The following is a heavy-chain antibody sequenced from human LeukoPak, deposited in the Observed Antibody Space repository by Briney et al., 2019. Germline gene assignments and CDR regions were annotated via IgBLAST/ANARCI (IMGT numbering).Heavy chain of an antibody. D-gene: IGHD2-15*01. CDR3: ARDCYSSNGVSCFDY. Sequence: GRSLRLSCAASGFTFSSYAMHWVRQAPGKGLEWVAVISYDGSNKYYADSVKGRFTISRDNSKNTLYLQMNSLRAEDTAVYYCARDCYSSNGVSCFDYWGQGTLVTVSS. CDR2: ISYDGSNK. J-gene: IGHJ4*02. V-gene: IGHV3-30*04. CDR1: GFTFSSYA.